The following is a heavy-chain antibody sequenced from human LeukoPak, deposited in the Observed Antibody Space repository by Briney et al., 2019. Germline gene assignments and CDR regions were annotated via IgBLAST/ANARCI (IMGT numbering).Heavy chain of an antibody. V-gene: IGHV3-30*18. Sequence: GGSLRLSCAASGFTFSSYGMHWVRQAPGKGLEWVAVISYDGSNKYYADSVKGRFTISRDNSKNTLYLQMNSLRAEDTAVYYCAKSRITMVRGVIIPIDYWGQGTLVTVSS. CDR3: AKSRITMVRGVIIPIDY. J-gene: IGHJ4*02. D-gene: IGHD3-10*01. CDR1: GFTFSSYG. CDR2: ISYDGSNK.